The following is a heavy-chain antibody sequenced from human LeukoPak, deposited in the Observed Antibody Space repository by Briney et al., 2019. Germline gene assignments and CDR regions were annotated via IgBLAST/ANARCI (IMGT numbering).Heavy chain of an antibody. CDR2: ISAYNGNT. D-gene: IGHD6-19*01. J-gene: IGHJ3*02. CDR3: ARTMVLSSGWYRGAFDI. CDR1: GYTFSSYG. Sequence: ASVRVSCKASGYTFSSYGISWVRQAPGQGLEWMGWISAYNGNTNYAQKLQGRVTMTTDTSTSTAYMELRSLGSGDTAVYYCARTMVLSSGWYRGAFDIWGQGTMVTVSS. V-gene: IGHV1-18*01.